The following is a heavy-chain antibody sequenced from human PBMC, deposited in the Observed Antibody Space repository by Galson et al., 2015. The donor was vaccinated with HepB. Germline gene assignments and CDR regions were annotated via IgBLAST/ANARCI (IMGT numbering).Heavy chain of an antibody. V-gene: IGHV1-69*10. Sequence: SVKVSCKASGGTFNNYAISWVRQAPGQGLEWMGGITPLLDTPNYAQKFQGRVTITADRSTSTAYMELRSLRSDDTAVYYCARGGVVVVVNATQNNWFDPWGQGTPVTVSS. CDR3: ARGGVVVVVNATQNNWFDP. CDR1: GGTFNNYA. D-gene: IGHD2-15*01. CDR2: ITPLLDTP. J-gene: IGHJ5*02.